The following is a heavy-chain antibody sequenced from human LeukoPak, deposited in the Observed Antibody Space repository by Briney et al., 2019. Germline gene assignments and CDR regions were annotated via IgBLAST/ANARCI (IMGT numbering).Heavy chain of an antibody. CDR2: INSDGSST. CDR1: GFTFSSYW. V-gene: IGHV3-74*01. CDR3: ARIPGGSGSQYDY. D-gene: IGHD3-10*01. J-gene: IGHJ4*02. Sequence: PGWSLRLSCAASGFTFSSYWMHWVRQAPGKGLVWVSRINSDGSSTFYADSVKGRFTTSRDNAENTVYLQMNSLRADDTAVYYCARIPGGSGSQYDYWGQGTLVIVSS.